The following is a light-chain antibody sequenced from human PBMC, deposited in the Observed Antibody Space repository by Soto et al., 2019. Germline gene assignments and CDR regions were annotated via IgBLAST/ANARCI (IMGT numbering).Light chain of an antibody. J-gene: IGKJ1*01. CDR1: QTMSGW. V-gene: IGKV1-5*01. CDR3: QQYNSYWT. Sequence: DLQIPPSPSNLSASVGYTFQITFRASQTMSGWLAWYQQRPGKPPHLLIYDASTLESGSPSRFSGRGSGTEFTLTISSLQPDDFATYYCQQYNSYWTGGQGPKGDIK. CDR2: DAS.